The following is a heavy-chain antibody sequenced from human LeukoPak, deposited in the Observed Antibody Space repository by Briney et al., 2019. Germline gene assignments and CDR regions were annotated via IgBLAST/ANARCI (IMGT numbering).Heavy chain of an antibody. J-gene: IGHJ4*02. CDR1: GFTFSSYA. CDR3: AKDREYSSSWSLFDY. D-gene: IGHD6-13*01. Sequence: GSLRLSCAASGFTFSSYAMSWVRQAPGKGLEWVSAISGSGGSTYYADSVKGRFTISRDNSKNTLYLQMNSLRAEDTAVYYCAKDREYSSSWSLFDYWGQGTLVTVSS. V-gene: IGHV3-23*01. CDR2: ISGSGGST.